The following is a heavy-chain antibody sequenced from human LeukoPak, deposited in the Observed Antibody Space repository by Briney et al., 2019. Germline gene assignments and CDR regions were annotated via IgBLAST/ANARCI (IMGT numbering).Heavy chain of an antibody. CDR3: VRDYSGDEDFDY. V-gene: IGHV3-48*03. CDR1: ELTFGSYE. J-gene: IGHJ4*02. Sequence: GGSLSLSCAASELTFGSYEFNWVRQAPGRGRGGVSFISSRGESIHYADSVKGRFSISRDNSKNSLCLQMNSLRAEDTAVYYCVRDYSGDEDFDYWGQGTLVTVSS. D-gene: IGHD5-12*01. CDR2: ISSRGESI.